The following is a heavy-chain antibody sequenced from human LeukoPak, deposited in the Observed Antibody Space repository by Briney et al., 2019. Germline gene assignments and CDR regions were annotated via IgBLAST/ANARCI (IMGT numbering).Heavy chain of an antibody. Sequence: PSETLSLTCTVSGGSVSSSSYYWGWIRQPPGKGLEWIGNIYYSGSTYYNSSLKSRVTVSVDTSKNQFSLNLNSVTASDTSVYYCARQIRGGATKGAIDYWGQGTLVTVSS. D-gene: IGHD1-26*01. CDR1: GGSVSSSSYY. CDR2: IYYSGST. J-gene: IGHJ4*02. V-gene: IGHV4-39*01. CDR3: ARQIRGGATKGAIDY.